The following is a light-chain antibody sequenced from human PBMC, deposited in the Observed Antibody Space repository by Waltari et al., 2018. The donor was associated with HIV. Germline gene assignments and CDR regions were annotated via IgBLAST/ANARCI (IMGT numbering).Light chain of an antibody. CDR1: PSVSTN. J-gene: IGKJ2*03. CDR3: QQYHNWPVHS. CDR2: GAS. V-gene: IGKV3-15*01. Sequence: ATLSVSPGERATLSCRASPSVSTNLAWYQQKSGQSPRLLIHGASTRATGIPARFSGSGSGTDFTLTISSLQSEDSAVYYCQQYHNWPVHSFGQGTKLEI.